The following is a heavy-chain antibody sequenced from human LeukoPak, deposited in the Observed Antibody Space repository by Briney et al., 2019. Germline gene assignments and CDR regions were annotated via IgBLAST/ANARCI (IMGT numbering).Heavy chain of an antibody. J-gene: IGHJ4*02. CDR2: ITGSGGNR. Sequence: GGSLRLSCAASGFTFSSHGMNWVRQAPGKGLEWVSGITGSGGNRYYADSVKGRFTIYRDNSKNTLYLQMNSLRAEDTAVYYCATLRYFDNTLDYWGQGTLVTVSS. D-gene: IGHD3-9*01. CDR1: GFTFSSHG. V-gene: IGHV3-23*01. CDR3: ATLRYFDNTLDY.